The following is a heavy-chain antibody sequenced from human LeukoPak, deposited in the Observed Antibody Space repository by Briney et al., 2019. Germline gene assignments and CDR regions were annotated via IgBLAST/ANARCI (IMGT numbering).Heavy chain of an antibody. J-gene: IGHJ4*02. CDR1: GDSVSSNSAA. CDR2: TYYRSKWYY. D-gene: IGHD1-26*01. V-gene: IGHV6-1*01. Sequence: SQTLSLTCAISGDSVSSNSAAWNWIRQSPSRGLEWLGGTYYRSKWYYDYAVAVKSRISINPDTSKNQFSLQLSSVTPEDTAVYYCARDPVGGSTIFDYWGQGTLVTVSS. CDR3: ARDPVGGSTIFDY.